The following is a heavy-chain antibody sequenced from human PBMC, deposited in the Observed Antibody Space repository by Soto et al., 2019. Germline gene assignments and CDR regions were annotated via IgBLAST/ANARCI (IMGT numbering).Heavy chain of an antibody. V-gene: IGHV4-34*01. CDR3: ARGWRFDP. CDR1: GGSFSGYQ. D-gene: IGHD1-1*01. Sequence: SETLSLTCGVYGGSFSGYQWNWIRQSPGQGLEWIGEINHSGTTKYNPSLESRINLSVDTSKKQFSLKMFSVTAADTAIYYCARGWRFDPWGQGTHVTLSS. J-gene: IGHJ5*02. CDR2: INHSGTT.